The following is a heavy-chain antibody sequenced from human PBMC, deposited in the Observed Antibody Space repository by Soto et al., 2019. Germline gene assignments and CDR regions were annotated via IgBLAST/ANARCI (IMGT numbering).Heavy chain of an antibody. D-gene: IGHD5-12*01. V-gene: IGHV3-7*01. CDR2: IKQDGSEK. J-gene: IGHJ4*02. CDR1: GFTFSSYW. CDR3: ARVRGRWLQLTIDY. Sequence: PGGSLRLSCAASGFTFSSYWMSWVRQAPGKGLEWVANIKQDGSEKYYVDSVKGRFTISRDNAKNSLYLQMNSLRAEDTAVYYCARVRGRWLQLTIDYWGQGTLVTVSS.